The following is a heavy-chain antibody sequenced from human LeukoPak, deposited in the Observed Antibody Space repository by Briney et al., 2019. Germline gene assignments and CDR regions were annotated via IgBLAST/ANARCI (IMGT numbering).Heavy chain of an antibody. Sequence: ASVKVSCKASGGTFSSYAISWVRQAPGQGLEWMGGIIPIFGTANYAQKFQGRVTITTDESTSTAYMELRSLRSEDTAVYYCASSLAYCGGDCYLHAFDIWGQGTMVTVSS. CDR2: IIPIFGTA. CDR1: GGTFSSYA. V-gene: IGHV1-69*05. D-gene: IGHD2-21*01. CDR3: ASSLAYCGGDCYLHAFDI. J-gene: IGHJ3*02.